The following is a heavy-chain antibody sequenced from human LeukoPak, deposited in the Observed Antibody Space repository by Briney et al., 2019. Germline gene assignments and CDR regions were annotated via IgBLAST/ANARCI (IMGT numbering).Heavy chain of an antibody. Sequence: GSLRLSCAASGFTFSSNYMSWVRQAPGKGLEWIGEINHSGSTNYNPSLKSRVTISVDTSKNQFSLKLSSVTAADTAVYYCARTTEGGYTYGYFYYYYMDVWGKGTTVTISS. CDR1: GFTFSSNY. CDR3: ARTTEGGYTYGYFYYYYMDV. CDR2: INHSGST. V-gene: IGHV4-34*01. J-gene: IGHJ6*03. D-gene: IGHD5-18*01.